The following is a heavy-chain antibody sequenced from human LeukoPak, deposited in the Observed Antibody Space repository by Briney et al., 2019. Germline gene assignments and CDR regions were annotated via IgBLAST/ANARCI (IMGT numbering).Heavy chain of an antibody. CDR2: MNHSGST. V-gene: IGHV4-34*01. CDR3: AIGGSTMVRGVIRNNNWFDP. D-gene: IGHD3-10*01. CDR1: GGSFSGYY. Sequence: SETLSLTCAVYGGSFSGYYWSWISQPPGKGLEWIGEMNHSGSTNYNPSLKSRVTISVDASKNQFSLKLSSVTAADTAVYYCAIGGSTMVRGVIRNNNWFDPWGQGTLVTVSS. J-gene: IGHJ5*02.